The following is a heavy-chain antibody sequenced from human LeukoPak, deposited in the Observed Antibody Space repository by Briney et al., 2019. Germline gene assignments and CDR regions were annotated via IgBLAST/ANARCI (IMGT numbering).Heavy chain of an antibody. CDR3: ARNVVVTATWDAFDI. D-gene: IGHD2-21*02. CDR2: IYYSGST. CDR1: GGSISSYY. Sequence: PSETLTLTCTVAGGSISSYYWSWIRQPPGKGLEWIGYIYYSGSTNYNPSLKSRVTISVDTSKNQFSLKLSSVTAADTAVYYCARNVVVTATWDAFDIWGQGTMVTVSS. V-gene: IGHV4-59*01. J-gene: IGHJ3*02.